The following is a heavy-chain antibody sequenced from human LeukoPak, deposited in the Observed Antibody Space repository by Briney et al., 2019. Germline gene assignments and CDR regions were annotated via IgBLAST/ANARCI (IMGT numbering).Heavy chain of an antibody. J-gene: IGHJ4*02. CDR3: ARRPINCIITNCYVDY. V-gene: IGHV1-2*02. CDR1: GYTFTSYG. D-gene: IGHD2-2*01. CDR2: MNPNSGDT. Sequence: ASVKVSCKASGYTFTSYGISWVRQAPGQGLEWMGWMNPNSGDTSYAREFQDRVTMTRDTSPSTAYMELSRLRSDDTAVYFCARRPINCIITNCYVDYWGQGTLVTVSS.